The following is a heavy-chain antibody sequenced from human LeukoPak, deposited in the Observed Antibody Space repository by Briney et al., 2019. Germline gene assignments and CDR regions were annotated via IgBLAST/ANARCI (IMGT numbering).Heavy chain of an antibody. CDR1: GYTFTNYA. J-gene: IGHJ4*02. CDR3: ARDLDGSGSYYY. Sequence: ASVRVSCKASGYTFTNYAITWVRQAPGQGLGWMGWISAYNGNTNYAQKLQGRVTMTTDTSTNTAYMELRSLRSDDTAVYYCARDLDGSGSYYYWGQGTLVAVSS. D-gene: IGHD3-10*01. CDR2: ISAYNGNT. V-gene: IGHV1-18*01.